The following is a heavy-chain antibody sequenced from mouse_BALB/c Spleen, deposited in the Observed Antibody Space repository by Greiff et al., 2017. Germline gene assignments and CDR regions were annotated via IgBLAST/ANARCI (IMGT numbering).Heavy chain of an antibody. V-gene: IGHV1-77*01. CDR1: GYTFTDYY. D-gene: IGHD1-1*01. CDR2: IYPGSGNT. Sequence: VQLQQSGAELARPGASVKLSCKASGYTFTDYYINWVKQRTGQGLEWIGEIYPGSGNTYYNEKFKGKATLTADKSSSTAYMQLSSLTSEDSAVYYCARPSTVVAPYAMDYWGQGTSVTVSS. J-gene: IGHJ4*01. CDR3: ARPSTVVAPYAMDY.